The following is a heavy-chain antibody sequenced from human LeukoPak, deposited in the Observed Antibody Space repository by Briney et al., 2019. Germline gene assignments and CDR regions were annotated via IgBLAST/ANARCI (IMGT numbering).Heavy chain of an antibody. CDR2: IYYSGST. CDR1: GGSISSYY. CDR3: ARRGYYYGGYAFDI. Sequence: SETLSLTCTVSGGSISSYYWSWIRQPPGKGLEWIGYIYYSGSTNYNPSLKSRVTISVDTSKNQFSLKLSSVTAADTAVYYCARRGYYYGGYAFDIWGQGTMVTVSS. V-gene: IGHV4-59*08. J-gene: IGHJ3*02. D-gene: IGHD3-10*01.